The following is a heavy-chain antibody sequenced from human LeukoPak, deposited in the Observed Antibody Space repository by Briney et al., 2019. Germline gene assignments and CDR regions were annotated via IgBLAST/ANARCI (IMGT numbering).Heavy chain of an antibody. CDR1: GYSLTSYW. J-gene: IGHJ4*02. D-gene: IGHD3-10*01. Sequence: GESLKISCKGSGYSLTSYWISWVRQMPGKGLEWMGRIDPSDSNTNYSPSFQGHVAISADESISTAYLQWSSLKASDSDMYYCASQVYYYGSGSYYRELLFDYWGQGTLVTVSS. CDR3: ASQVYYYGSGSYYRELLFDY. CDR2: IDPSDSNT. V-gene: IGHV5-10-1*01.